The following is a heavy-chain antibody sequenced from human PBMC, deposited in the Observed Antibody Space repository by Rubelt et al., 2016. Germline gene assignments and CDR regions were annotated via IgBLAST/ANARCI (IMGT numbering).Heavy chain of an antibody. Sequence: VPLVESGGGVVQPGRSLRISCAASGFTFSVHYMEWVRQAPGGGLEWVSGISDSGCDTKNADHVQGRCTLSRDNAKNKLYMQMNSLRGEETAVYYCAKWRWVEPMYYFDIWGQGTLVTVSS. D-gene: IGHD1-1*01. CDR3: AKWRWVEPMYYFDI. CDR2: ISDSGCDT. CDR1: GFTFSVHY. J-gene: IGHJ4*02. V-gene: IGHV3-23*04.